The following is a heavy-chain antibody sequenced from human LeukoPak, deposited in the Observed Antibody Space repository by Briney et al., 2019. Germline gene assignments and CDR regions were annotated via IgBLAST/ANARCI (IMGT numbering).Heavy chain of an antibody. J-gene: IGHJ4*02. CDR1: GFTFDDYA. Sequence: GGSLRLSCAASGFTFDDYAMHWVRQAPGKGLEWVSLISGDGGRTYYADSVKGRFAISRDNSKNSLYLQMNSLGTEDTALYYCAKDTFSRKGFDYWGQGTLVTVSS. CDR2: ISGDGGRT. D-gene: IGHD3-3*02. V-gene: IGHV3-43*02. CDR3: AKDTFSRKGFDY.